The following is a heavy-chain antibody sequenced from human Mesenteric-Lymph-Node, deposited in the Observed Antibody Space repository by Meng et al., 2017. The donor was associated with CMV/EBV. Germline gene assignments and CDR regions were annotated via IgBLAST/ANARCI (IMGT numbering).Heavy chain of an antibody. CDR2: IRGDNGNT. D-gene: IGHD3-10*01. CDR1: TYPFTSYG. V-gene: IGHV1-18*01. Sequence: STYPFTSYGIGWVRQAPGQGLEWMGWIRGDNGNTNYAQKLQGRVTMTTDTSTSTAYMELRSLRSDDTAVYYCARDGARITAVRGSDYWGQGTLVTVSS. CDR3: ARDGARITAVRGSDY. J-gene: IGHJ4*02.